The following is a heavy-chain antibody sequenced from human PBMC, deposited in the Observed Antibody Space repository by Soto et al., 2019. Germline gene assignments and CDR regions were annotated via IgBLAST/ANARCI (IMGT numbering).Heavy chain of an antibody. Sequence: NPGGSLRLSCAASGFTFSSYSMNWVRQAPGKGLEWVSSISSSSSYIYYADSVKGRFTISRDNAKNSLYLQMNSLRAEDTAVYYCARDASRTGTTYYYYYCGMDVWGQGPTVTVSS. J-gene: IGHJ6*02. D-gene: IGHD1-7*01. CDR1: GFTFSSYS. CDR2: ISSSSSYI. V-gene: IGHV3-21*01. CDR3: ARDASRTGTTYYYYYCGMDV.